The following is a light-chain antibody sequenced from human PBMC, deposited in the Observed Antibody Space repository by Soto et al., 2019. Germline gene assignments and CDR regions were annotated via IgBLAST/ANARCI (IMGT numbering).Light chain of an antibody. CDR1: QSVSND. CDR2: GAS. Sequence: EIVPAQSPSTLSVSPGERATLSCRASQSVSNDLAWYQHQPGQAPRLLIFGASTTATGIPARFSGSGSGTEFTLPINSLQPEDFAVSYCLHHNDRHWGTFGQGTKVDIK. J-gene: IGKJ1*01. CDR3: LHHNDRHWGT. V-gene: IGKV3-15*01.